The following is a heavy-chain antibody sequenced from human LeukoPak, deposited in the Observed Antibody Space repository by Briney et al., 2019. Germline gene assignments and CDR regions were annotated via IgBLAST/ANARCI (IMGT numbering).Heavy chain of an antibody. Sequence: SETLSLTCTVSGGSISSGDYYWSWLRQPPGRGGEWLAYMYYSGSTYYNPSRKSRVTMAANTSKNQLSLKLSSVPAADTAFYYCARPYYYVSSFHPWGQGNLLTVSS. V-gene: IGHV4-30-4*01. CDR1: GGSISSGDYY. D-gene: IGHD3-22*01. CDR3: ARPYYYVSSFHP. CDR2: MYYSGST. J-gene: IGHJ5*02.